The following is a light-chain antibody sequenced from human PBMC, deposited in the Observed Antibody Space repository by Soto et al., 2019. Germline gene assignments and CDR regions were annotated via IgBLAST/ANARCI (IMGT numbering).Light chain of an antibody. CDR1: QTISSS. CDR3: QQSYSSPQMYT. J-gene: IGKJ2*01. Sequence: DIQMTQSPSSLSASVGDRVTITCRASQTISSSLNWYQQKPGKAPDLLIYAASNLQSGVPSRFSGSGSGSDFTLTSSSLRPEDFATYYCQQSYSSPQMYTFGQGTRLEIK. V-gene: IGKV1-39*01. CDR2: AAS.